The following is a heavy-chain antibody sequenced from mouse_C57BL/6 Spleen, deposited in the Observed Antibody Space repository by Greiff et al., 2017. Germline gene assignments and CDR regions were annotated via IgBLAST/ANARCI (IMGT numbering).Heavy chain of an antibody. V-gene: IGHV6-3*01. CDR2: IRLKSDNYAT. CDR3: TDYYGSSEAY. J-gene: IGHJ3*01. Sequence: DVKLVESGGGLVQPGGSMKLSCVASGFTFSNYWMNWVRQSPEKGLEWVAQIRLKSDNYATHYAESVKGRFTISRDDSKSSVYLQMNNLRAEDTGIYYCTDYYGSSEAYWGQGTLVTVSA. D-gene: IGHD1-1*01. CDR1: GFTFSNYW.